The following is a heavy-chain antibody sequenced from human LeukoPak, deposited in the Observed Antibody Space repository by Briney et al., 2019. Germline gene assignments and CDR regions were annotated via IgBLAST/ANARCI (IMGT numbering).Heavy chain of an antibody. CDR3: ARKPTTSDAFDM. J-gene: IGHJ3*02. V-gene: IGHV4-59*12. CDR2: IYYSGNT. CDR1: GGSISSYY. Sequence: SETLSLTCTVSGGSISSYYWSWIRQPPGKGQEWIGDIYYSGNTNYNPSLKSRVTISVDTSKNQFSLKLSSVTAADTAIYYCARKPTTSDAFDMWGQGTMVTVSS. D-gene: IGHD1-26*01.